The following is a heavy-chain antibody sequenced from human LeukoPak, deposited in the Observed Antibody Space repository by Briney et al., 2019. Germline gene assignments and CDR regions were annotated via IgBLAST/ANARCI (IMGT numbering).Heavy chain of an antibody. V-gene: IGHV5-10-1*01. CDR2: IDPSDSHT. J-gene: IGHJ4*02. Sequence: GGSVKVSCKGSGYSLTSYWISRVREMPAKGLAWMGRIDPSDSHTNYSPSFQGHVTISADKSISTAYLQWSSLKASDTAMYYCARLGDDCSSTSCPDYWGQGTLVTVSS. CDR1: GYSLTSYW. D-gene: IGHD2-2*01. CDR3: ARLGDDCSSTSCPDY.